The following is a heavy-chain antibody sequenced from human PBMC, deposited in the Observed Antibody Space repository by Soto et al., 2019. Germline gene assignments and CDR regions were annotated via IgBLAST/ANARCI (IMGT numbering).Heavy chain of an antibody. D-gene: IGHD3-3*01. J-gene: IGHJ6*03. V-gene: IGHV1-3*01. Sequence: GASVKVSCKASGYTFTSYAMHWVRQAPGQRLEWMGWINAGNGNTKYSQKFQGRVTITRDTSASTAYMELSSLRSEDTAVYYCARVGPIRFLEWLSDCYYYMDVWGKGTTVTVSS. CDR1: GYTFTSYA. CDR2: INAGNGNT. CDR3: ARVGPIRFLEWLSDCYYYMDV.